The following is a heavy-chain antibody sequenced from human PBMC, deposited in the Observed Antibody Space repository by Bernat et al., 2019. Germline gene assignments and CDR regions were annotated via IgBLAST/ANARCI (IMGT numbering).Heavy chain of an antibody. J-gene: IGHJ3*02. CDR2: IYYSGST. D-gene: IGHD5-12*01. V-gene: IGHV4-59*01. CDR3: ARELEVATILGAGAAFDI. Sequence: QVQLQESGPGLVKPSETLSLTCTVSGGSISSYYWSWIRQPPGKGLEWIGYIYYSGSTNYNPSLKSRVTISVDTSKNQFSLKLSSVTAADTAVYYCARELEVATILGAGAAFDIWGQGTMVTVSS. CDR1: GGSISSYY.